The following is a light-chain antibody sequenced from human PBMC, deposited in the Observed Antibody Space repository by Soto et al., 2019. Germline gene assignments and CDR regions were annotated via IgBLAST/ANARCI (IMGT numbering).Light chain of an antibody. V-gene: IGKV1-33*01. CDR3: QQHDNLSPV. CDR1: QDISNY. CDR2: DAS. Sequence: DIQMTQSPSSLSASVGDRVTITCQASQDISNYLNWYQQKPGKAPKLLIYDASNLETGVPSRFSGSGSGTEFTFTISSLQPEDMARYYCQQHDNLSPVFGGGTQVEIK. J-gene: IGKJ4*01.